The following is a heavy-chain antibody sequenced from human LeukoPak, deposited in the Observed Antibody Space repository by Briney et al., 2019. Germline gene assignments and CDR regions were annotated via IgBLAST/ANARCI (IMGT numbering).Heavy chain of an antibody. CDR1: GFTFSNYW. CDR2: INIDGSAA. Sequence: GGSLTLSCAVSGFTFSNYWMHWVRQAPGKGLVWVSRINIDGSAADYADSVKGRFTISRDNAKNSLYLQMNSLRAEDTAVYYCARSQDSDEVFDYWGQGTLVTVSS. J-gene: IGHJ4*02. V-gene: IGHV3-74*01. D-gene: IGHD5-18*01. CDR3: ARSQDSDEVFDY.